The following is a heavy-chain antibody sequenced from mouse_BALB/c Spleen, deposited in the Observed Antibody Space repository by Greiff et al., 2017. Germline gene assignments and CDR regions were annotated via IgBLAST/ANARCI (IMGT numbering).Heavy chain of an antibody. CDR3: ARGNGYYQAWFAY. CDR1: GFNIKDTY. Sequence: VQLQQSGAELVKPGASVKLSCTASGFNIKDTYMHWVKQRPEQGLEWIGRIDPANGNTKYDPKFQGKATITADTSSNTAYLQLSSLTSEDTAVYYCARGNGYYQAWFAYWGQGTLVTVSA. J-gene: IGHJ3*01. D-gene: IGHD2-3*01. V-gene: IGHV14-3*02. CDR2: IDPANGNT.